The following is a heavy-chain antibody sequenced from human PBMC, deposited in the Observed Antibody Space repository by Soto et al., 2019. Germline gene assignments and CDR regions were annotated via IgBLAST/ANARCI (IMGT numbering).Heavy chain of an antibody. CDR2: ISPDGSKT. D-gene: IGHD3-9*01. J-gene: IGHJ4*02. CDR1: GFAFSSHG. V-gene: IGHV3-30*18. Sequence: PGGSLRLSCAASGFAFSSHGMHWVRQAPGKGLEWAALISPDGSKTYYADSVKGRFTISRDNSENTLYLHMNSLRADDTAVYYCAKDLGTLAILFHYWGQGSLVTVSS. CDR3: AKDLGTLAILFHY.